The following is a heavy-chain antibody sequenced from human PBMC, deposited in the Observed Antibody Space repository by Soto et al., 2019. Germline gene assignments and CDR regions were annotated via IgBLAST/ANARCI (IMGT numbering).Heavy chain of an antibody. V-gene: IGHV4-4*02. CDR3: ARDRRLLWFGEFYYYYGMDV. Sequence: PXGTLSLTCAVSGGSISSSNWWSCVRQPPGKGLEWIGEIYHSGSTNYNPSLKSRVTISVDKSKNQFSLKLSSVTAADTAVYYCARDRRLLWFGEFYYYYGMDVWGQGTTVTVS. CDR2: IYHSGST. D-gene: IGHD3-10*01. CDR1: GGSISSSNW. J-gene: IGHJ6*02.